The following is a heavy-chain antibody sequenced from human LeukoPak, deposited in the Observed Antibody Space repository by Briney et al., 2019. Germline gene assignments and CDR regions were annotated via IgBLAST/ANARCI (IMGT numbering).Heavy chain of an antibody. CDR2: IKKDGSEK. CDR3: ARDGAERPHRY. V-gene: IGHV3-7*01. CDR1: GFTFSSYW. Sequence: GGSLRLSCAASGFTFSSYWMSWVRQAPGKGLEWVANIKKDGSEKHYVDSVKGRFTISRDNAKNSLHLQMNSLRAEDTAVYYCARDGAERPHRYWGQGTLVTVSS. D-gene: IGHD6-25*01. J-gene: IGHJ4*02.